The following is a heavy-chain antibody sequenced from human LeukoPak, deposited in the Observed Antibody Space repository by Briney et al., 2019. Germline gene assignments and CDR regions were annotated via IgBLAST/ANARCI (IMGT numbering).Heavy chain of an antibody. CDR2: IYYSGST. D-gene: IGHD5-12*01. V-gene: IGHV4-31*03. CDR1: GGSISSGGYY. J-gene: IGHJ2*01. CDR3: ARGGGGYSWYFDL. Sequence: SETLSLTCTVSGGSISSGGYYWSWIRQHPGKGLEWIGYIYYSGSTYYTPSLKNRFTISLATSENQFSLMLSSVTAVAAAVYYWARGGGGYSWYFDLWGRGTLVTVSS.